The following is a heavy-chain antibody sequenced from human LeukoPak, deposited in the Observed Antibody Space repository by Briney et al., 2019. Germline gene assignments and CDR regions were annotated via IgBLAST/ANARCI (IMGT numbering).Heavy chain of an antibody. J-gene: IGHJ6*03. D-gene: IGHD4-11*01. CDR1: EFTFSNYK. CDR3: ARSGLPNYYYMDV. CDR2: ISSSSSYI. Sequence: GGSLRLSCAASEFTFSNYKMNWVRQAPGKGLEWVSSISSSSSYIYYADSVKGRFTISRDNAMNSLYLQMNSLRAEDTAVYYCARSGLPNYYYMDVWGKGTTVTVSS. V-gene: IGHV3-21*01.